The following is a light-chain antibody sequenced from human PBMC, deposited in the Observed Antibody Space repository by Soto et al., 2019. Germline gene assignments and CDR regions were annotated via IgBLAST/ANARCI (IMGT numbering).Light chain of an antibody. Sequence: EIVMTQSPATLSVSPGERATLSCRASQSISSNLAWYQQKPGQAPRLLMFRTSSRATGFPARFSGSGSGTEFNLTISSLQSEDFGVYYCQQYNTWPRTFGQGTKVEVK. J-gene: IGKJ1*01. CDR3: QQYNTWPRT. CDR2: RTS. CDR1: QSISSN. V-gene: IGKV3-15*01.